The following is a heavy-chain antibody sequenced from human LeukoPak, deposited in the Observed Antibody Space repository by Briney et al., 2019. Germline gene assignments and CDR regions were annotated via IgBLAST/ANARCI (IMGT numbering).Heavy chain of an antibody. Sequence: GASVKVSCKASGGTFSSYAISWVRQAPGQGLEWVGGIIPIFGTANYAQKFQGRVTITTDESTSTAYMELSSLRSEDTAVYYCARDVTNHWIGFAAGGLGYWGQGTLVTVSS. V-gene: IGHV1-69*05. CDR1: GGTFSSYA. CDR3: ARDVTNHWIGFAAGGLGY. D-gene: IGHD2-2*03. CDR2: IIPIFGTA. J-gene: IGHJ4*02.